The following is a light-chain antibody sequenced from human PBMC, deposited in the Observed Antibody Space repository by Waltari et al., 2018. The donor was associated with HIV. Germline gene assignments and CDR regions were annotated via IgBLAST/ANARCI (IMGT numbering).Light chain of an antibody. V-gene: IGLV2-14*01. J-gene: IGLJ2*01. CDR3: SSYRGSSTLVV. CDR2: EVT. Sequence: GYDYVSWYQQHPGKAPKLMIYEVTNRPSGISNRFSGSKSGNTASLTISGLQAEDEADYYCSSYRGSSTLVVFGGGTKLTVL. CDR1: GYDY.